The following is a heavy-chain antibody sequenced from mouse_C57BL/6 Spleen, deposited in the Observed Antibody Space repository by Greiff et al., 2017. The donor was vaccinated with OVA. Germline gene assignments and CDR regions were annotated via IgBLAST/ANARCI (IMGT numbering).Heavy chain of an antibody. D-gene: IGHD1-1*01. Sequence: VQLQQSGPELVKPGASVKMSCKASGYTFTDYNMHWVKQSHGKSLEWIGYINPNNGGTSYNQKFKGKATLTVNKSSSTAYMELRSLTSEDSAVYYWARKYYGSSPWFAYWGQGTLVTVSA. J-gene: IGHJ3*01. CDR1: GYTFTDYN. CDR3: ARKYYGSSPWFAY. CDR2: INPNNGGT. V-gene: IGHV1-22*01.